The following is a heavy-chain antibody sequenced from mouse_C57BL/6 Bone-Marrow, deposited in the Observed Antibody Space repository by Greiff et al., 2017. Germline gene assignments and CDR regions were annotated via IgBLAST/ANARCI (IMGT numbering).Heavy chain of an antibody. J-gene: IGHJ1*03. Sequence: VQLQESGAELARPGASVKLSCKASGYTFTSYGISWVKQRTGQGLEWIGEIYPRSGNTYYNEKFNGKATLTADKSSSTAYMELRSLTSEDAAVYFCARSGYYGSSYGGYFDVWGTGTTVTVSS. CDR3: ARSGYYGSSYGGYFDV. CDR1: GYTFTSYG. CDR2: IYPRSGNT. V-gene: IGHV1-81*01. D-gene: IGHD1-1*01.